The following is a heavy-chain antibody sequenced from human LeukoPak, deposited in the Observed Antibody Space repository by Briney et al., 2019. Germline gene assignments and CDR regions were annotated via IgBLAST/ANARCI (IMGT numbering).Heavy chain of an antibody. V-gene: IGHV4-30-4*08. CDR3: ARVQWDYYYMDV. CDR1: GGSISSGDYY. J-gene: IGHJ6*03. D-gene: IGHD1-26*01. CDR2: IYYSGST. Sequence: SETLSLTCTVSGGSISSGDYYWSWIRQPPGKGLEWIGYIYYSGSTYYNPSLKSRVTISVDTSKNQFSLKLSSVTAADTAVYYCARVQWDYYYMDVWGKGTTVTVSS.